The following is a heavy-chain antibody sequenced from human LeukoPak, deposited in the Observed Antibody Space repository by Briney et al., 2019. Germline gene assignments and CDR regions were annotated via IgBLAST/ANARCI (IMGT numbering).Heavy chain of an antibody. CDR3: ARDRITFGVAQFDY. D-gene: IGHD3-16*01. J-gene: IGHJ4*02. CDR1: GYTFTSYG. CDR2: ISGYNGNT. Sequence: ASVKVSCKASGYTFTSYGISWVRQAPGQGLEWMGWISGYNGNTNYAQKLQGRGTMTTDTSTSTAYMELRSLRSDDTAVYYCARDRITFGVAQFDYWGQGTLVTVSS. V-gene: IGHV1-18*01.